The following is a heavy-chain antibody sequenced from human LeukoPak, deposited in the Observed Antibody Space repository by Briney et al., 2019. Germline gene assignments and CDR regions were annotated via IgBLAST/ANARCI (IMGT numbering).Heavy chain of an antibody. Sequence: ASVKVSCKASGYTFTSYGISWVRQAPGQGLEWMGWISAYNGNTNYAQKFQGRVTITADESTSTAYMELSSLRSEDTAVYYCARAGDFWSRNYYYMDVWGKGTTVTVSS. J-gene: IGHJ6*03. CDR3: ARAGDFWSRNYYYMDV. D-gene: IGHD3-3*01. CDR2: ISAYNGNT. CDR1: GYTFTSYG. V-gene: IGHV1-18*01.